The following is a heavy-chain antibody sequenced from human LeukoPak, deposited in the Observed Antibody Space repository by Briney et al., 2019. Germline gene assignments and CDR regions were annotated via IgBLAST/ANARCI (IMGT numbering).Heavy chain of an antibody. CDR2: IYYSGST. Sequence: SQTLSLTCTVSGGSISSGHYSWSWIRQHPGKGLECIGYIYYSGSTYYNPSLKSRLTISVDTSENQFSLKLSSVTAADTAVYYCARRSVTYDSSGYYEGAFDYWGQGGLVRVSS. CDR1: GGSISSGHYS. D-gene: IGHD3-22*01. J-gene: IGHJ4*02. V-gene: IGHV4-31*03. CDR3: ARRSVTYDSSGYYEGAFDY.